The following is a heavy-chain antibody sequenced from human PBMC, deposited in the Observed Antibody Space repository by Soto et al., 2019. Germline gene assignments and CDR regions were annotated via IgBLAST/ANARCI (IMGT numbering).Heavy chain of an antibody. Sequence: QVQLVQSGAEVKKPGSSLKVSCKASGGTFSSSAFSWVRQAPGLGLEWMGGIMPIFRTADYAQKFQGRVTITADESTSTAYMELSSLRSEDTGVYYCAGDKDRQQLGGNYYYIMDVWGQGTTVTVSS. CDR2: IMPIFRTA. D-gene: IGHD3-3*02. J-gene: IGHJ6*02. CDR3: AGDKDRQQLGGNYYYIMDV. CDR1: GGTFSSSA. V-gene: IGHV1-69*12.